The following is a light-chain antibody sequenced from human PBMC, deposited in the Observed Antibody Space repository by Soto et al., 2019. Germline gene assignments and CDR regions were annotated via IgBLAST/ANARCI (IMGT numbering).Light chain of an antibody. V-gene: IGKV3-15*01. Sequence: EVVMTQSPATLSVSPGERATLSCRASQSVNANLAWYQQKPGQAPRLLIHGASNRATGIPARFSGSGFGTEFILIISRLQSEDFAVYYCQQDNTWLWTFGQGTKVEI. CDR1: QSVNAN. CDR3: QQDNTWLWT. CDR2: GAS. J-gene: IGKJ1*01.